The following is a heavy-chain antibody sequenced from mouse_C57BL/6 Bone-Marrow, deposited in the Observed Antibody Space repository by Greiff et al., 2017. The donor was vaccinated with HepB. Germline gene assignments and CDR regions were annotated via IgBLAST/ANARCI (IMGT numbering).Heavy chain of an antibody. V-gene: IGHV1-53*01. CDR3: ARSGYYYGSSYDFDY. Sequence: VQLQQPGPELVKPGASVKLSCKASGYTFTSYWMHWVKQRPGQGLEWIGNINPSNGGTNYNEKFKSKATLTVDKSSSTAYMQLSSLTSEDSAVYYCARSGYYYGSSYDFDYWGQGTTLTVSS. CDR2: INPSNGGT. CDR1: GYTFTSYW. J-gene: IGHJ2*01. D-gene: IGHD1-1*01.